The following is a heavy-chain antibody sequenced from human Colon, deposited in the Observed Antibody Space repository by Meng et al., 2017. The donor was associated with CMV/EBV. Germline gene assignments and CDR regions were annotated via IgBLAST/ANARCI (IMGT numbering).Heavy chain of an antibody. CDR1: GFIFTSYT. CDR2: VSTSGRDI. J-gene: IGHJ4*02. D-gene: IGHD1-26*01. Sequence: GESLKISCAASGFIFTSYTMNWVRQAPGKGLEWVSSVSTSGRDIFYADSVKGRFHLSRDNAKNSLYLQMDSLRAEDTAVYYCASGSYNFDYWGQGTLVTVSS. V-gene: IGHV3-21*01. CDR3: ASGSYNFDY.